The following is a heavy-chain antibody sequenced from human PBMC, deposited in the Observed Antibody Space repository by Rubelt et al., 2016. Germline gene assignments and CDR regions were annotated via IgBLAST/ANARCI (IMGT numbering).Heavy chain of an antibody. CDR3: ARDDLLHSDGGY. V-gene: IGHV1-8*01. CDR2: MNPNSGDA. D-gene: IGHD3-9*01. J-gene: IGHJ4*02. CDR1: GYTFTSYD. Sequence: QVQLVQSGAEVKTPGASMKVSCKTSGYTFTSYDINWVRQATGQGLEWMGWMNPNSGDAGYAQKFQGRVTMTRDTSIGTAYMELGSLGPGDTSVYYCARDDLLHSDGGYWGQGTLVTVSS.